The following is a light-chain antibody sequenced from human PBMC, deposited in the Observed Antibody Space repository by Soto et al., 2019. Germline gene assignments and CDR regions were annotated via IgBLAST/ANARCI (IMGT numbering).Light chain of an antibody. CDR3: QKYNSAPRT. J-gene: IGKJ1*01. V-gene: IGKV1-27*01. Sequence: DVQMTQSASSLSASVGDRVTITCRASQGISNYLAWYQQKPGKVPKLLIYAASTLQSGVPPRFSGSGSGTDFTLTISSLQPEDVATYYCQKYNSAPRTFGQGTKVDIK. CDR2: AAS. CDR1: QGISNY.